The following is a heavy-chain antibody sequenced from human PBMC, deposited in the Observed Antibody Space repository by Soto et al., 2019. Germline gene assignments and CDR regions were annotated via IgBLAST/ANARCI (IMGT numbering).Heavy chain of an antibody. V-gene: IGHV4-59*01. CDR3: GRANSRIQHLAAYDY. J-gene: IGHJ4*02. Sequence: PSETLSLTWTVSGGSISTYDGSWIGEPPGKGLEWIGYIYYSGITNYNPSLKSRVTISVDTSKSQFSLKLSSVTAADTAVYYCGRANSRIQHLAAYDYWGQGTLVPVSP. CDR2: IYYSGIT. D-gene: IGHD5-18*01. CDR1: GGSISTYD.